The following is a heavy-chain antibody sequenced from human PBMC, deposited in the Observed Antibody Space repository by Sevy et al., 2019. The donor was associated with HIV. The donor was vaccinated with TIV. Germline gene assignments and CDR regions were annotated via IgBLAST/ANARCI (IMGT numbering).Heavy chain of an antibody. CDR1: GATFMNYA. CDR3: ARDSLYATNWAFDY. Sequence: ASVKVSCKASGATFMNYAISWVRQAPGQGLEWMGGITPMFRTPNYGQKFQGRVSITADESTSTAYMELSNLRSEDTAVYYCARDSLYATNWAFDYWGQGTLVTVSS. J-gene: IGHJ4*02. V-gene: IGHV1-69*13. CDR2: ITPMFRTP. D-gene: IGHD1-1*01.